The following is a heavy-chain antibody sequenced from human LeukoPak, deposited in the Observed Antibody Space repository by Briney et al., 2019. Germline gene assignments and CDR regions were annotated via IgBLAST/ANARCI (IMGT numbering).Heavy chain of an antibody. CDR3: ARDPKFEAGGGIDY. Sequence: PSETLSLTCTVSGYSISSGYYWGWIRQPPGKGLEWIGSIYHSGSTYYNPSLKSRVTISVDTSKNQFSLKLSSVAAADTAVYYCARDPKFEAGGGIDYWGQGTLVTVSS. V-gene: IGHV4-38-2*02. D-gene: IGHD3-16*01. J-gene: IGHJ4*02. CDR1: GYSISSGYY. CDR2: IYHSGST.